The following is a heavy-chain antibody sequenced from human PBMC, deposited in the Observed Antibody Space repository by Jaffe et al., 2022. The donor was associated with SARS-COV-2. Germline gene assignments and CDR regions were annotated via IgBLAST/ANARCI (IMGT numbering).Heavy chain of an antibody. D-gene: IGHD3-10*01. Sequence: EVQLVQSGAEVKKPGESLKISCKGSGYSFTSYWIGWVRQMPGKGLEWMGIIYPGDSDTRYSPSFQGQVTISADKSISTAYLQWSSLKASDTAMYYCARAYYGSGSYYNRPRGGFDPWGQGTLVTVSS. CDR2: IYPGDSDT. CDR3: ARAYYGSGSYYNRPRGGFDP. CDR1: GYSFTSYW. J-gene: IGHJ5*02. V-gene: IGHV5-51*01.